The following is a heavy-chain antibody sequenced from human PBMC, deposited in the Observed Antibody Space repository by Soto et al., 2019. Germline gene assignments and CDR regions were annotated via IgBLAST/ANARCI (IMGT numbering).Heavy chain of an antibody. CDR2: ISYSGST. D-gene: IGHD1-7*01. Sequence: SETLSLTCTVSGGSISSGNYYWSWNRQPPGKGLEWIGFISYSGSTYYNASLKSRVTISVDTSKNQFSLNLSFVTAADTAVYYCATMGTPATGLYYFDYWGQGTLVTVSS. CDR3: ATMGTPATGLYYFDY. J-gene: IGHJ4*02. V-gene: IGHV4-30-4*01. CDR1: GGSISSGNYY.